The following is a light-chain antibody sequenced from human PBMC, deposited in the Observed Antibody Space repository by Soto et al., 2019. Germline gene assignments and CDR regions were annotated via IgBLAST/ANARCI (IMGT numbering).Light chain of an antibody. CDR2: SND. CDR3: AVWDDSLNGWV. J-gene: IGLJ3*02. V-gene: IGLV1-44*01. CDR1: SSNIGTNA. Sequence: VVTQPPSASGTPGQRVTISCSGSSSNIGTNAVNWCQQLPGTAPRLLIYSNDQRPPGVPDRFSGSKSGTSASLGISGLQSEDEADYFCAVWDDSLNGWVFGGGT.